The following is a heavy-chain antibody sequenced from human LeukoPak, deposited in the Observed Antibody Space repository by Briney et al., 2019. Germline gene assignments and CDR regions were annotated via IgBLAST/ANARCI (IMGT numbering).Heavy chain of an antibody. CDR3: AREFSSSFDY. D-gene: IGHD6-6*01. J-gene: IGHJ4*02. CDR2: ISSYGTYI. V-gene: IGHV3-21*01. Sequence: GGSLRLSCVASGSSLGDYSLNWVRQAPGKGLEWVSSISSYGTYIYYADSVKGRFTISRDNAKNSLYLQMNSLRAEDTAVYYCAREFSSSFDYWGQGTLVTISS. CDR1: GSSLGDYS.